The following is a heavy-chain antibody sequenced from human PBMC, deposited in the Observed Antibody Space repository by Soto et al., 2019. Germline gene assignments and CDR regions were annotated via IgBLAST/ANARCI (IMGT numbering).Heavy chain of an antibody. D-gene: IGHD6-13*01. CDR1: EGNIISSSYY. CDR2: IYYSGST. CDR3: AGTTYSSSWYLFGYYYYYGMDV. V-gene: IGHV4-39*01. J-gene: IGHJ6*02. Sequence: SQPNSHSYTVAEGNIISSSYYWGCIRQPPGKGLEWIGSIYYSGSTYYNPSLKSRVTISVDTSKNQFSLKLSSVTAADTAVYYCAGTTYSSSWYLFGYYYYYGMDVWGQGTTVTVSS.